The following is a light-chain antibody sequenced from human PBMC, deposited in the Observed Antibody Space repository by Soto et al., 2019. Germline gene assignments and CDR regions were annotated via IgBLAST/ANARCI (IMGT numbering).Light chain of an antibody. CDR2: EVT. CDR1: SSDVGRYNY. CDR3: SSYTVSSTHVI. V-gene: IGLV2-14*01. J-gene: IGLJ2*01. Sequence: QSALTQPASVSGSPGQSITISCTGTSSDVGRYNYVSWYQQYPGKAPKLMIYEVTNRPSGVSNRFSGSKSGNTASLTISGLQAEDAADYYCSSYTVSSTHVIFGGGTQLTVL.